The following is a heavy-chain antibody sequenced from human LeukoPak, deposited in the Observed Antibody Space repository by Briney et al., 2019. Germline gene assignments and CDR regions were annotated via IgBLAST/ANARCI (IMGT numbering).Heavy chain of an antibody. D-gene: IGHD2-21*01. V-gene: IGHV5-51*01. CDR2: SYPGDSDT. CDR3: ARLGGARRGDFDY. CDR1: EYSFTSYW. J-gene: IGHJ4*02. Sequence: GESLKISCKGSEYSFTSYWIAWVRQMPGKGLEWMGISYPGDSDTRYSPSFQGQVTISADKSISTAYLQWSSLKASDTAMYYCARLGGARRGDFDYWGQGTLVTVSS.